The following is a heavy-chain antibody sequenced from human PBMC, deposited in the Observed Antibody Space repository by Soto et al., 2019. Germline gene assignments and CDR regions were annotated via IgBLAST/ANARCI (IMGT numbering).Heavy chain of an antibody. CDR2: IGTSRKYI. V-gene: IGHV3-48*02. Sequence: PGGSLRLSCAASGYIFSDYSMNWVRQAPGKGLEWVPYIGTSRKYIFYRDSVRGRFTISRDNARNSLYLQLNSLRDEDTAVYYCVRDRDWAFDIWGQGTMVTVSS. J-gene: IGHJ3*02. D-gene: IGHD3-9*01. CDR3: VRDRDWAFDI. CDR1: GYIFSDYS.